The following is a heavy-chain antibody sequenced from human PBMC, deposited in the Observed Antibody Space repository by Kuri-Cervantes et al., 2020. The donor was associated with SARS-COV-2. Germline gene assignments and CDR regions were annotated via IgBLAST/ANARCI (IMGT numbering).Heavy chain of an antibody. CDR2: IYYSGST. CDR3: ARGGVVPVSFDY. V-gene: IGHV4-30-4*08. CDR1: GGSISSGDYY. J-gene: IGHJ4*02. Sequence: SETLSLACTVCGGSISSGDYYWSWIRQPPGKGLEWIGYIYYSGSTYYNPSLKSRVTISVDTSKNQFSLKLSSVTAADTAVYYCARGGVVPVSFDYWGQGTLVTVSS. D-gene: IGHD2-21*01.